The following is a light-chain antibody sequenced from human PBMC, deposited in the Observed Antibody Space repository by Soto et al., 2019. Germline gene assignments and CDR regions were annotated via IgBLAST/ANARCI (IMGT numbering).Light chain of an antibody. CDR1: QDIKNY. CDR2: DAS. CDR3: QQYDNRPLT. V-gene: IGKV1-33*01. J-gene: IGKJ4*01. Sequence: DIQMTQSPSSLSASVGDRVTITCQASQDIKNYLNWYQQKPGKAPKLLIYDASDLETGVPSRFSGSGSGTDFTFTINSLQPEDIATYYCQQYDNRPLTFGGGTKVDIK.